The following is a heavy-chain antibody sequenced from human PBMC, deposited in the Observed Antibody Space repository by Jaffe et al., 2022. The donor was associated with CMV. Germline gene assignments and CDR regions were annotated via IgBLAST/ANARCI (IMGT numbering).Heavy chain of an antibody. D-gene: IGHD6-19*01. Sequence: EVQLLESGGGLVQPGGSLRLSCAASGFTFSDYAMSWVRQAPGKGMEWVSGMSGDTKTIRYADSVKGRFTISRDNSKNTLFLQMNSLRAEDTAVYYCAKKGAYSSGWSMYFDYWGQGTMVTVSS. V-gene: IGHV3-23*01. J-gene: IGHJ4*02. CDR3: AKKGAYSSGWSMYFDY. CDR1: GFTFSDYA. CDR2: MSGDTKTI.